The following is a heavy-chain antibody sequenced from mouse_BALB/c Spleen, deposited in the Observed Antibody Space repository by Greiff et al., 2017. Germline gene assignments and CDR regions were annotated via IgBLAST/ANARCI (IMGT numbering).Heavy chain of an antibody. Sequence: DVHLVESGGGLVKPGGSLKLSCAASGFTFSSYAMSWVRQSPEKRLEWVASISSGGSTYYPDSVKGRFTISRDNARNILYLQMSSLRSEDTAMYYCARKGDYWGQGTSVTVSS. CDR2: ISSGGST. CDR1: GFTFSSYA. CDR3: ARKGDY. V-gene: IGHV5-6-5*01. J-gene: IGHJ4*01.